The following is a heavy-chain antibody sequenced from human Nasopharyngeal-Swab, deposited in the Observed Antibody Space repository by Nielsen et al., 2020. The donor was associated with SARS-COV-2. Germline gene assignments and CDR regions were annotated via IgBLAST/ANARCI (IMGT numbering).Heavy chain of an antibody. J-gene: IGHJ3*02. CDR3: AKGDDTSGYYYLYGFNM. CDR2: IYGGGST. Sequence: WIRQPPGKGLEWVSVIYGGGSTNYADSVKGRFTISRDNSKNTVYLQMNSLGAEDTAVYYCAKGDDTSGYYYLYGFNMWGQGTMVTVSS. D-gene: IGHD3-22*01. V-gene: IGHV3-66*01.